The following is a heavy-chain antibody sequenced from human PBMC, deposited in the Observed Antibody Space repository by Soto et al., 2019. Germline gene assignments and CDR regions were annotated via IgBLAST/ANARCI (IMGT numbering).Heavy chain of an antibody. V-gene: IGHV4-59*01. D-gene: IGHD6-6*01. Sequence: SETLSLTCTVSGGSIRSYYCSWIRQPPGKGLEWIGYIYYSGSTNYNPSLESRVTISVDTSKNQFSLKLSSVTAADTAVYYCARVARSSSSDWFDPWGQGTLVTVSS. CDR1: GGSIRSYY. CDR3: ARVARSSSSDWFDP. J-gene: IGHJ5*02. CDR2: IYYSGST.